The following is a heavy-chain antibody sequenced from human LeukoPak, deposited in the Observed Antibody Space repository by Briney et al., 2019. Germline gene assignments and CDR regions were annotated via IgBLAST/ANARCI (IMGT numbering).Heavy chain of an antibody. V-gene: IGHV1-69*01. CDR2: IIPIFGTA. Sequence: ASVKVSCKASGGTFSSYAISWVRQAPGQGLEWMGGIIPIFGTANYAQKFQGRATITADESTSTAYMELSSLRSEDTAVYYCAGYGGYCSGGSCPYYFDYWGQGTLVTVSS. CDR1: GGTFSSYA. CDR3: AGYGGYCSGGSCPYYFDY. J-gene: IGHJ4*02. D-gene: IGHD2-15*01.